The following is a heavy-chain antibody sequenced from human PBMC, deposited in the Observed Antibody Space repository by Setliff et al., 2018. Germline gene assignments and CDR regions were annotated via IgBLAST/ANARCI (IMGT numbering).Heavy chain of an antibody. Sequence: GESLKISCEVSGYNFASYWIAWVRQRPGKGPEWMGIIYPGDSDTTYNPSFEGHVTISADKSTNTAYLQWGSLKPSDTAFYYCARDFRTRVQGYFDFWGQGTLVAVSS. J-gene: IGHJ4*02. CDR1: GYNFASYW. CDR2: IYPGDSDT. V-gene: IGHV5-51*01. CDR3: ARDFRTRVQGYFDF. D-gene: IGHD2-8*02.